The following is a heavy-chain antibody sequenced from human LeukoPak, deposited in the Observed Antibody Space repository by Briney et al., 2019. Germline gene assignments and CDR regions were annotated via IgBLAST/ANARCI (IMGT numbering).Heavy chain of an antibody. D-gene: IGHD3-10*01. CDR1: GGSISSYY. CDR3: ARHSPANYYGSGSYYTGFDY. J-gene: IGHJ4*02. Sequence: SETLSLTCTVSGGSISSYYWSWIRQPPGKGLEWIGYIYYSGSTNYNPSLKSRVTISVDTSKNQFSLKPSSVTAADTAVYYCARHSPANYYGSGSYYTGFDYWGQGTLVTVSS. V-gene: IGHV4-59*08. CDR2: IYYSGST.